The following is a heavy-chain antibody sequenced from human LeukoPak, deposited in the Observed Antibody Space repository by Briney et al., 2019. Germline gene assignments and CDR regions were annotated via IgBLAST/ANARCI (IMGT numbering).Heavy chain of an antibody. Sequence: PGRSLRLSCAASGFTFSSYAMHWVRQAPGKGLEWVAVISYDGSNKYYADSVKGRFTISRDNSKNTLYLQMNSLRAEDTAVYYCASAPPIVVVTAISSGWFDPWGQGTLVTVSS. CDR1: GFTFSSYA. J-gene: IGHJ5*02. V-gene: IGHV3-30*04. CDR3: ASAPPIVVVTAISSGWFDP. CDR2: ISYDGSNK. D-gene: IGHD2-21*02.